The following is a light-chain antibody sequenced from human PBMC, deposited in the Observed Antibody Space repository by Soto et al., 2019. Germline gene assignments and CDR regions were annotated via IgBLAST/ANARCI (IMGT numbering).Light chain of an antibody. CDR3: QQRSTALT. CDR2: DAS. CDR1: QSVSSY. J-gene: IGKJ4*01. Sequence: GLTHSPASVSLSPGEAASSSCRASQSVSSYLAWYQQKPGQAPRLLIYDASNRATGIPARFRGSGSGTDFTLTISSLEPEDFAVYYCQQRSTALTFGGGTKVDIK. V-gene: IGKV3-11*01.